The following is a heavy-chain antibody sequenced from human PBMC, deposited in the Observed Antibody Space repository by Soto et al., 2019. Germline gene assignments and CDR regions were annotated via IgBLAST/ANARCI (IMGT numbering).Heavy chain of an antibody. CDR3: AHIPNYYQYDWFDP. D-gene: IGHD3-16*01. CDR2: IYWDDDK. V-gene: IGHV2-5*02. J-gene: IGHJ5*02. CDR1: GFSLTTLGVG. Sequence: QITLKESGPTLVKPTQTLMLTCTFSGFSLTTLGVGVGWIRQPPGKALECLALIYWDDDKRYSPSLQSRLSITKDTSKNQVVLTMTNVDPVDTATYYCAHIPNYYQYDWFDPWGQGTLVSVSS.